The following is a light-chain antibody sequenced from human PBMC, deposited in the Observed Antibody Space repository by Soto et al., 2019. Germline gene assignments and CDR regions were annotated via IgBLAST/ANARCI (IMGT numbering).Light chain of an antibody. J-gene: IGKJ3*01. CDR1: QSVSSSY. V-gene: IGKV3-20*01. CDR2: GAS. CDR3: QQYGSSPPFS. Sequence: EIVLTQSPGTLSLSPGERATLSCRASQSVSSSYLSWYQQKPGQAPRLLIYGASIRATGIPDRFSGCGSGTDFTLTISRLESEEFAAVYYCQQYGSSPPFSFGPGTKVDI.